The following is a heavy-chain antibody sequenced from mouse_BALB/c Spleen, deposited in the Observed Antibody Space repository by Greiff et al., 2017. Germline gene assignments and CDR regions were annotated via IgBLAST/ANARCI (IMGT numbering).Heavy chain of an antibody. V-gene: IGHV1-67*01. CDR1: GYTFTDYA. J-gene: IGHJ4*01. CDR3: ARSAWDEAGVYYAMDY. CDR2: ISTYNGNT. D-gene: IGHD4-1*01. Sequence: QVQLQQSGPEVVRPGVSVKISCKGSGYTFTDYAMHWVKQSHAKSLEWIGVISTYNGNTNYNQKFKGKATMTVDKSSSTAYMQLKSLTSEDSAVYYCARSAWDEAGVYYAMDYWGQGTSVTVSS.